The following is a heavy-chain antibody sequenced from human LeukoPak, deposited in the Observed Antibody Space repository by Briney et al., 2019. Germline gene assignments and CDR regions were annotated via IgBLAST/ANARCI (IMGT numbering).Heavy chain of an antibody. CDR2: ISWDGGST. D-gene: IGHD3-10*01. V-gene: IGHV3-43D*03. Sequence: PGGSLRLSCAASGFTFDDYAMHWVRQAPGKGLEWVSLISWDGGSTYYADSVKGRFTISRDNSKNSLYLQMNSLRAEDTALYYCAKDASWFGEIFNYMDVWGKGTTVTVSS. CDR1: GFTFDDYA. CDR3: AKDASWFGEIFNYMDV. J-gene: IGHJ6*03.